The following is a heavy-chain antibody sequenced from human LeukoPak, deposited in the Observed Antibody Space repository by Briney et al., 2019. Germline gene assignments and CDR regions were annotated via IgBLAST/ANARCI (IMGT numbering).Heavy chain of an antibody. CDR2: INPSNGGT. Sequence: GASVKVSCKASGYTFTDYYMHWVRQAPGQGLQWMGWINPSNGGTNYAQKFQGRVTMTRDTSVSIAYMELSRLRSDDTAVYYCARLNGVEYSGYDVTYFDFWGQGTLVTVSS. V-gene: IGHV1-2*02. CDR3: ARLNGVEYSGYDVTYFDF. D-gene: IGHD5-12*01. J-gene: IGHJ4*02. CDR1: GYTFTDYY.